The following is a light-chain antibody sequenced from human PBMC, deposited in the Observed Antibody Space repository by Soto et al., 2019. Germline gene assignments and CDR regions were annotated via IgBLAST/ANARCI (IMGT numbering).Light chain of an antibody. CDR1: SSDVGDGDF. CDR3: CSYTRSYTWV. V-gene: IGLV2-14*01. CDR2: KVS. J-gene: IGLJ3*02. Sequence: QSVLTQPASVSGSPRQSITISCIGTSSDVGDGDFVSWYQQRPGNAPKLMIYKVSNRPSGVSNRFSGSKSGNTASLTISGLQAEDEADYYCCSYTRSYTWVFGGGTKVTVL.